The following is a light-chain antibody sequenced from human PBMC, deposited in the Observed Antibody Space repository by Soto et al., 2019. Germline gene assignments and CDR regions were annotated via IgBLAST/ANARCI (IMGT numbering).Light chain of an antibody. CDR1: QDIAGY. J-gene: IGKJ5*01. CDR2: GAS. CDR3: QQAYSFPIT. Sequence: DIQVTQSPSSVSAAVGDRVTITCRASQDIAGYVVWYQHKPGRTPELLIHGASRLQSGVPARFSCSGSGTDFTLSINSLQPEDFATHYCQQAYSFPITFGQGTRLEIK. V-gene: IGKV1D-12*01.